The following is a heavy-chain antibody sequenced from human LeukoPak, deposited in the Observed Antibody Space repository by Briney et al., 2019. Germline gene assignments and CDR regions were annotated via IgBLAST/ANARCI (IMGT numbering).Heavy chain of an antibody. J-gene: IGHJ5*02. D-gene: IGHD5-12*01. CDR2: MYYSGST. V-gene: IGHV4-59*11. Sequence: SETLSLTCAVSGDSINSHHWNWGRRPPGKGLEWIGYMYYSGSTMYNRSLKSRVAISIDTSKNQFSLKLSSVTAADTAVYYCARDTYDYHFDPWGQGILVTVSS. CDR3: ARDTYDYHFDP. CDR1: GDSINSHH.